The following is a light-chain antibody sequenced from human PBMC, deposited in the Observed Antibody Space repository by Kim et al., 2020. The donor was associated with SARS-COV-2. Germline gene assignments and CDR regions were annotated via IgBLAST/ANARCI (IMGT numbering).Light chain of an antibody. CDR2: ETS. J-gene: IGKJ4*01. CDR3: QQRYDWPLT. V-gene: IGKV3-11*01. Sequence: DIVLTQSPGTLSLSPGERATLSCRASQSVGNSLAWFQQKPGQAPRLLIFETSNRDTGIPARFSGSGSGTGFTLTISSLEPEDFAVYYCQQRYDWPLTFGGGTKVDIK. CDR1: QSVGNS.